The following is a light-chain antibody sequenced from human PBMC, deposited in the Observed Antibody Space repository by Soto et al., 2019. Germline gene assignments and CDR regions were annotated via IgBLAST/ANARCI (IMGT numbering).Light chain of an antibody. J-gene: IGKJ1*01. CDR1: QSVRTSY. Sequence: EIVLTTSPGTLSLSPGERATLSCRASQSVRTSYLAWYQQKPGQPPRLLIYGASSRATAIPDRFSGSGSGTDFTLTISRLEPEDFAVYYCHHYGSALGTFGQGTKVEIK. CDR2: GAS. V-gene: IGKV3-20*01. CDR3: HHYGSALGT.